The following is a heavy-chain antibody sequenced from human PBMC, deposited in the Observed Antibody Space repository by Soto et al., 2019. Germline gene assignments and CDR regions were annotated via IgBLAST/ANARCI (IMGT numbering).Heavy chain of an antibody. D-gene: IGHD2-21*01. CDR3: ARRAVVAVTGSLDNWLDP. CDR2: SFHSVT. V-gene: IGHV4-30-2*02. J-gene: IGHJ5*02. CDR1: GGSVGSSGYS. Sequence: PSETLSLTCAVSGGSVGSSGYSWGWIRQPPGKGLEWIGYSFHSVTYYNPSLKSRVTISVDTPQNQFSLKVNSVTAADTAVYYCARRAVVAVTGSLDNWLDPWGQGILVTLSS.